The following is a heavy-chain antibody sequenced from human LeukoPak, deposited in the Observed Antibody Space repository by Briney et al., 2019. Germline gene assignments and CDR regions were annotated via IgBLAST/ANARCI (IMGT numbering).Heavy chain of an antibody. CDR2: IYYTGST. V-gene: IGHV4-39*07. D-gene: IGHD2-8*02. Sequence: SETLTLPCTVSGDSISNPDSYWGWSRQSPGTGLVWIGNIYYTGSTYHHPSLNGRVTISIDTSRNQFSLKKTSVTAADTAVYYCGRVTAYWRIVWGQGTLVTVSS. CDR1: GDSISNPDSY. CDR3: GRVTAYWRIV. J-gene: IGHJ4*02.